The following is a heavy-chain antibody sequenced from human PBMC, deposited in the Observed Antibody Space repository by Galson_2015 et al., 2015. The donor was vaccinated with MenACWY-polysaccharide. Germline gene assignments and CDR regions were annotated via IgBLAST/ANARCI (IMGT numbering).Heavy chain of an antibody. Sequence: ISPYNGDTKYAQNLQGRVTMTTDTSTSTAYMELRTLRSDDTAVYYCARIPPRDYSSGWSWDYWGQGTLVTVSS. V-gene: IGHV1-18*01. CDR3: ARIPPRDYSSGWSWDY. J-gene: IGHJ4*01. D-gene: IGHD6-19*01. CDR2: ISPYNGDT.